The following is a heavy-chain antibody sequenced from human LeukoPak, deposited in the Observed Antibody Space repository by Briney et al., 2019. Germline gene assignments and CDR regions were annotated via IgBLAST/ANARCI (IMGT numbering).Heavy chain of an antibody. Sequence: GGSLRLSCAASGFTFSSYWMSWVRQAPGKGLEGVANIKKDGSEKYYLDSVKGRFTISRDNAKNSLYLQMNSLRAEDTAVYYCARDDCSSISCYHNWFDPWGQGTLVTVSS. CDR1: GFTFSSYW. CDR3: ARDDCSSISCYHNWFDP. J-gene: IGHJ5*02. D-gene: IGHD2-2*01. CDR2: IKKDGSEK. V-gene: IGHV3-7*01.